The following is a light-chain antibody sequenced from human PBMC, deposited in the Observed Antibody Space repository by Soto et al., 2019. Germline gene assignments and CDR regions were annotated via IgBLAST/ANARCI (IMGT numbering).Light chain of an antibody. J-gene: IGKJ1*01. CDR1: QTISSW. Sequence: DIQMTQSPSTLSGSVGDRVTITCRASQTISSWLAWYQQKPGKAPKLLIYKASTLKSGVPSRFSGSGSGTEFTLTISSLQPDDFATYYCKHYNSYSEACGQGTKGDI. CDR3: KHYNSYSEA. CDR2: KAS. V-gene: IGKV1-5*03.